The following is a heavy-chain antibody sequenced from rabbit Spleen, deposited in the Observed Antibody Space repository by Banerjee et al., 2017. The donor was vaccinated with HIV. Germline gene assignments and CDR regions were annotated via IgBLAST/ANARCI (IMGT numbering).Heavy chain of an antibody. CDR3: ARDTGTSFSTYGMDL. J-gene: IGHJ6*01. Sequence: QEQLVESGGGLVQPEGSLTLTCKASGFSFSGSYYMCWVRQAPGKGLEWIACIYAGSSGSTYSAIWAKGRFTISKTSSTTVTLQMTSLTAADTATYFCARDTGTSFSTYGMDLWGQGTLVTVS. V-gene: IGHV1S45*01. CDR2: IYAGSSGST. D-gene: IGHD7-1*01. CDR1: GFSFSGSYY.